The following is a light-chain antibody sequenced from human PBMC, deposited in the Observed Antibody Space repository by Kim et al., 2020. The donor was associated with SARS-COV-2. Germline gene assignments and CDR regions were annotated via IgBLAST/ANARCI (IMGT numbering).Light chain of an antibody. Sequence: DIQMTQSPSTLSASVGARVTITCRASQSISWWLAWYQQKPGKAPKLLIYKASTLESGVPSRFSGSASGTEFTLTISSLQPDDFATYYCQQYNGYHTFGQGTKLEI. J-gene: IGKJ2*01. CDR2: KAS. V-gene: IGKV1-5*03. CDR1: QSISWW. CDR3: QQYNGYHT.